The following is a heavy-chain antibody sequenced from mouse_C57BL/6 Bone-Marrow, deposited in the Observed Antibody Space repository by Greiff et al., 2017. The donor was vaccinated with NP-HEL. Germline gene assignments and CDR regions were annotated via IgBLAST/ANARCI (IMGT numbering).Heavy chain of an antibody. CDR3: ARGGYAFDY. Sequence: VQLKQSGPELVKPGASVKISCKASGYSFTGYYMNWVKQSPEKSLEWIGEINPSTGGTTYNQKFKAKATLTVDKSSSTAYMQLKSLTSEDSAVYYCARGGYAFDYWGQGTTLTVSS. V-gene: IGHV1-42*01. J-gene: IGHJ2*01. CDR1: GYSFTGYY. CDR2: INPSTGGT. D-gene: IGHD2-2*01.